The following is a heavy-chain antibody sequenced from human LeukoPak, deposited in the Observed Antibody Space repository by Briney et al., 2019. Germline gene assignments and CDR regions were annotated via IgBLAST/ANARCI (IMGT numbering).Heavy chain of an antibody. D-gene: IGHD3-16*01. CDR1: GITFSIYS. J-gene: IGHJ4*02. CDR3: ARDQGGLGY. Sequence: GGSLRLSCVASGITFSIYSMNWVRQAPGKGLEWVSYISSFSGTITYADSVKGRFTISRDNAKNSLYLQMNSLRAEDTAVYYCARDQGGLGYWGQGTLVTVSS. CDR2: ISSFSGTI. V-gene: IGHV3-48*01.